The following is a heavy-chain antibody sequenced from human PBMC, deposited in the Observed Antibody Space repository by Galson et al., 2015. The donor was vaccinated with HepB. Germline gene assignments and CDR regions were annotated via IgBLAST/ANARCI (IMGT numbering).Heavy chain of an antibody. J-gene: IGHJ6*02. D-gene: IGHD4-17*01. CDR3: ARDQADYGDYELAHWDYGMDV. Sequence: SVKVSCKASGGTFSSYTISWVRQAPGQGLEWMGRIIPILGIANYAQKFQGRVTITADKSTSTAYMELSSLRSEDTAVYYCARDQADYGDYELAHWDYGMDVWGQGTTVTVSS. V-gene: IGHV1-69*04. CDR1: GGTFSSYT. CDR2: IIPILGIA.